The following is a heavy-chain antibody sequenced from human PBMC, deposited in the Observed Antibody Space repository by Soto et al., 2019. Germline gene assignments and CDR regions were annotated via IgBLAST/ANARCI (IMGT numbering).Heavy chain of an antibody. J-gene: IGHJ4*02. CDR3: ARGPNWGYRFDS. Sequence: QVQLVQSGAEVKKPGSSVNVSCEASGGTFSGHAISWVRQAPGQGPEWMGGLIPLFGTTQHAQNFQDRLTISPDKSTSTAYMELTSLRFEDTAIYYCARGPNWGYRFDSWGQGTLVTVSS. CDR1: GGTFSGHA. V-gene: IGHV1-69*06. CDR2: LIPLFGTT. D-gene: IGHD7-27*01.